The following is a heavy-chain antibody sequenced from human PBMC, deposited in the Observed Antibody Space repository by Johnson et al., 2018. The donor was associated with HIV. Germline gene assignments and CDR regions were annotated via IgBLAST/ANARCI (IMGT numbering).Heavy chain of an antibody. CDR1: GFTFSSYA. J-gene: IGHJ3*02. V-gene: IGHV3-30*04. CDR3: ARARSIVVVPAAIGSYAFDI. Sequence: QVQLVESGGCVVQPGRSLRLSCAASGFTFSSYAMHWVRQAPGKGLEWVAVISYDGSNKYYADSVKGRFTISRDNSKNTLYLQMNSLRAEDTAVYYCARARSIVVVPAAIGSYAFDIWGQGTMVTVSS. CDR2: ISYDGSNK. D-gene: IGHD2-2*01.